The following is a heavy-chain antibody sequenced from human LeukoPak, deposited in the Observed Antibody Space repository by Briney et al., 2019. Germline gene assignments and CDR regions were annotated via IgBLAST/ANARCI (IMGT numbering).Heavy chain of an antibody. CDR1: GGTFSSYA. Sequence: SVKVSCKASGGTFSSYAISWVRQAPGQGLEWMGGIIPIFGTANFAQKFQGRVTITADESTSTAYMELSSLRSEDTAVYYCTRGYYYGSGSYSLGYYFDYWGQGTLVIVSS. J-gene: IGHJ4*02. V-gene: IGHV1-69*13. D-gene: IGHD3-10*01. CDR2: IIPIFGTA. CDR3: TRGYYYGSGSYSLGYYFDY.